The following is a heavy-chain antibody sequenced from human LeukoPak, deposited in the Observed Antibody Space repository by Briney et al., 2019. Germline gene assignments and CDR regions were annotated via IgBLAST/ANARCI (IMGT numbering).Heavy chain of an antibody. CDR3: AKRGFGELLGYYYYMDV. J-gene: IGHJ6*03. CDR2: SVVST. V-gene: IGHV3-23*01. D-gene: IGHD3-10*01. Sequence: SVVSTYYAASVKGLFTISRYNSKNMLYLQMNSLRAEDTAVYYCAKRGFGELLGYYYYMDVWGKGTTVTVSS.